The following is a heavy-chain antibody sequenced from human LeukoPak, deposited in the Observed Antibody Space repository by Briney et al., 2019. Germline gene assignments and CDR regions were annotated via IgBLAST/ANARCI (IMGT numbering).Heavy chain of an antibody. CDR1: GFTFDDYA. D-gene: IGHD6-19*01. V-gene: IGHV3-9*03. J-gene: IGHJ6*03. Sequence: GGSLRLSCAASGFTFDDYAMHWVRQAPGKGLEWVSGISWNSGSIGYADSVKGRFTISRDNAKNSLYLQMNSLRAEDMALYYCAKAVAGDYYYYMDVWGKGTTVTVSS. CDR3: AKAVAGDYYYYMDV. CDR2: ISWNSGSI.